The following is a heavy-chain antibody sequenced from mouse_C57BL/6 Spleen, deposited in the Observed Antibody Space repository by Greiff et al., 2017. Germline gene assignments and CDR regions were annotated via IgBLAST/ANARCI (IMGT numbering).Heavy chain of an antibody. Sequence: QVQLKESGPELVKPGASVKISCKASGYAFSSSWMNWVKQRPGKGLEWIGRISPGDGDTNYNGKFKGKATLTADKSSSTAYMQLSSLTSEDSAVYFCARSGESLYYFDYWGQGTTLTVSS. V-gene: IGHV1-82*01. D-gene: IGHD3-1*01. CDR1: GYAFSSSW. CDR2: ISPGDGDT. CDR3: ARSGESLYYFDY. J-gene: IGHJ2*01.